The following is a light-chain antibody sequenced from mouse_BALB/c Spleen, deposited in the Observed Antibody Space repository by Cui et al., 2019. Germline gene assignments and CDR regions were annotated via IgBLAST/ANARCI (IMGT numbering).Light chain of an antibody. V-gene: IGKV8-28*01. CDR2: GAS. J-gene: IGKJ2*01. CDR1: QSLLNSGNQKNY. Sequence: DIAMTQSPSSLSVSAGEKVTMSCKSSQSLLNSGNQKNYLAWYQQKPGQPPKLLIYGASTRESGVPDRFTGSGSGTDFTLTISSVQAEDLAVYYCQNDHSYPYTFGGGTKLEIK. CDR3: QNDHSYPYT.